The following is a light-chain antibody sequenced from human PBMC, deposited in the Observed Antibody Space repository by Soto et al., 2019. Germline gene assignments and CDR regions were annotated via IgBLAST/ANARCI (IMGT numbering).Light chain of an antibody. J-gene: IGLJ1*01. CDR1: SSDVGGYNY. V-gene: IGLV2-11*01. CDR3: CSYAGSSPYV. CDR2: DVS. Sequence: QSALTQPRSVSGSPGQSVTISCTGTSSDVGGYNYVSWYQQHPGKAPKLMIYDVSKRPSGVPDRVSGSKSGNTASLTISGLQAEDESDYYCCSYAGSSPYVFGTGTKLTVL.